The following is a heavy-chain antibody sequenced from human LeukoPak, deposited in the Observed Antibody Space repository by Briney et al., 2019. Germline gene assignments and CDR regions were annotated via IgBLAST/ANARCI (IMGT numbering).Heavy chain of an antibody. Sequence: GGSLRLSCAASGFTFSSYSMNWVRQAPGKGLEWVSSISSSSSYIYYADSVKGRFTISRDNAKNSLYLQMNSLGAEDTAVYYCARRVRGVIISYAMDVWGKGTTVTVSS. CDR1: GFTFSSYS. V-gene: IGHV3-21*01. D-gene: IGHD3-10*01. J-gene: IGHJ6*04. CDR3: ARRVRGVIISYAMDV. CDR2: ISSSSSYI.